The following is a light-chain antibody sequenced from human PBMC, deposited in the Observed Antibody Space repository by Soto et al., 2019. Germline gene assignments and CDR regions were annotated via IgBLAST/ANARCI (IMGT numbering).Light chain of an antibody. Sequence: DIVMTQPPDSLAVSLGERATINCKSSQSVLYSSNNKNYLAWYQQKPGQPPKLLIYWASTRESGVPDRFSGSGSGTDFTLPISSLQAEDVAVYYCQQYYSTPLVTFGQGTRLEIK. V-gene: IGKV4-1*01. CDR3: QQYYSTPLVT. J-gene: IGKJ5*01. CDR2: WAS. CDR1: QSVLYSSNNKNY.